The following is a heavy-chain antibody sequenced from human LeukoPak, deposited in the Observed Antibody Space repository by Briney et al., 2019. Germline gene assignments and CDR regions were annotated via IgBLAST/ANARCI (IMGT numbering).Heavy chain of an antibody. CDR1: GGSISSYY. Sequence: SETLSLTCTVSGGSISSYYWSWIRQPPGKGLEWIGYIYYSGSTNYNPSLKSRVTISVDTSKNQFSLKLSSVTAAVTAVYYCAGGGGDIVLVYWGQGTLVTVSS. V-gene: IGHV4-59*01. J-gene: IGHJ4*02. CDR3: AGGGGDIVLVY. CDR2: IYYSGST. D-gene: IGHD2-8*02.